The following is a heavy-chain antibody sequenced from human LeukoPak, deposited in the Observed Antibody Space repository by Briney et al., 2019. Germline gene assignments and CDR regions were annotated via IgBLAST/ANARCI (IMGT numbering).Heavy chain of an antibody. V-gene: IGHV4-59*01. D-gene: IGHD6-6*01. Sequence: PSETLSLTCTVSGGSISSYYWSWIRQPPGKGLEWIGYIYYSGSTNYNPSLKSRVTISVDTSKNQFSLKLSSVTAADTAVYYCAREGGGYSSSSGYYYYYMDVWGKGTTVPVSS. CDR2: IYYSGST. CDR1: GGSISSYY. CDR3: AREGGGYSSSSGYYYYYMDV. J-gene: IGHJ6*03.